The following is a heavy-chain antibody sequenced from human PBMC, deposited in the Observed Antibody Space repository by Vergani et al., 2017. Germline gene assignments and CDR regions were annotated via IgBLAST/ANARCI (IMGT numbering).Heavy chain of an antibody. CDR1: GFSFSTHW. CDR2: IKQDGSEK. CDR3: ASDGVEGAPWFGSYFDC. J-gene: IGHJ4*02. V-gene: IGHV3-7*01. Sequence: EVQLVESGGGLVQPGGSLSLSCAASGFSFSTHWMNWVRQAPGKGLEWVAIIKQDGSEKYYVDCVKGRFTISRDNAKNALHLQMNSLRAEDTAVYFCASDGVEGAPWFGSYFDCWGQGALVTVSS. D-gene: IGHD3-16*01.